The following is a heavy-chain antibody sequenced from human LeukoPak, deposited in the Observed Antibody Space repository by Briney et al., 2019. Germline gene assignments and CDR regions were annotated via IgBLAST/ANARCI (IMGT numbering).Heavy chain of an antibody. J-gene: IGHJ4*02. V-gene: IGHV1-18*04. CDR2: ISAYNGNT. D-gene: IGHD3-9*01. CDR3: ARDLRYFDWLLRTVFDY. CDR1: GYTFTSYG. Sequence: GASVKVSCKASGYTFTSYGISWARQAPGQGLEWMGWISAYNGNTNYAQKLQGRVTMTTDTSTSTAYMELRSLRSDDTAVYYCARDLRYFDWLLRTVFDYWGQGTLVTVSS.